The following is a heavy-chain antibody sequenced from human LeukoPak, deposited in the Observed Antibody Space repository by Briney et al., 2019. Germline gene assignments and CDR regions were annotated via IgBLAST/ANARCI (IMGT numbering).Heavy chain of an antibody. Sequence: SETLSLTCSVSGGSISGYYWSWIRQPPGKGLEWIGYIYYSGSNNYNPSLESRAAISVDTSKNHFSLTLSFVTVADTAVYYCARSTTSGLLGGNLDDWGRGILVTVSS. V-gene: IGHV4-59*01. CDR1: GGSISGYY. CDR2: IYYSGSN. D-gene: IGHD1-14*01. CDR3: ARSTTSGLLGGNLDD. J-gene: IGHJ4*02.